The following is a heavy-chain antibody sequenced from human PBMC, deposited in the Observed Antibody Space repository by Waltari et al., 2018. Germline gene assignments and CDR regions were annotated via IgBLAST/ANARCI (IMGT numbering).Heavy chain of an antibody. CDR3: ARDSSTGGYLDY. CDR2: IIPIFGTP. V-gene: IGHV1-69*01. D-gene: IGHD3-16*01. Sequence: VRCVREAPGQGCEWMGGIIPIFGTPNYAQKFQGRVTITADESTNTTYMELSSLRSEDTAVYYCARDSSTGGYLDYWGQGTLVTVSS. J-gene: IGHJ4*02.